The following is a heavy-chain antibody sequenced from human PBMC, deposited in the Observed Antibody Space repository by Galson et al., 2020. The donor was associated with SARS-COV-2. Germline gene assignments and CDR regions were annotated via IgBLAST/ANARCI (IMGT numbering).Heavy chain of an antibody. Sequence: KMSGPTLVKPTQTLTLTCTFSGFSLSTSGVGVGWIRQPPGKALEWLALIYWDDDKRYSPSLKSRLTITKDTSKNQVVLTMTNMDPVDTATYYCAHSSLSWAQQWLVRGFDYWGQGTLVTVSS. D-gene: IGHD6-19*01. CDR3: AHSSLSWAQQWLVRGFDY. CDR1: GFSLSTSGVG. CDR2: IYWDDDK. J-gene: IGHJ4*02. V-gene: IGHV2-5*02.